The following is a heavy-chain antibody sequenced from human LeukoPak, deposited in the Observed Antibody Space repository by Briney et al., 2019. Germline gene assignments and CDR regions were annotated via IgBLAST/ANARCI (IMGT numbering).Heavy chain of an antibody. Sequence: PSQTLSLTCTVSGVSISSGDYYWRWIRQPPGKGLEWIGYIYYSGSTYYNPSLKSRFTISVDTSKNQFSLKLSSVTAADTAVYYCAREDYGVLFDYWGQGTLVTVSS. CDR3: AREDYGVLFDY. J-gene: IGHJ4*02. V-gene: IGHV4-30-4*01. D-gene: IGHD4-17*01. CDR1: GVSISSGDYY. CDR2: IYYSGST.